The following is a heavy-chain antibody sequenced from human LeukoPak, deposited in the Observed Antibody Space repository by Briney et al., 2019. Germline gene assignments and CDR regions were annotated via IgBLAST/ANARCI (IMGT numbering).Heavy chain of an antibody. J-gene: IGHJ5*02. CDR2: ISCCGRST. CDR3: ARVSGWYWFDQ. Sequence: GGSLRLSCEGHGYTISSYAMHWVRQAPGKGLEYVAAISCCGRSTYYANFVKGRFTISRDNSKNTLYLQMGSLRTEDMDVYFCARVSGWYWFDQWGQGTLVTVSS. CDR1: GYTISSYA. V-gene: IGHV3-64*01. D-gene: IGHD6-19*01.